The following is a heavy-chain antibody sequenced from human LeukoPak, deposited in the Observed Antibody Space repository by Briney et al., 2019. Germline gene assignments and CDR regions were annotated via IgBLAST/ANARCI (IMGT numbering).Heavy chain of an antibody. D-gene: IGHD3-3*01. V-gene: IGHV1-69*06. CDR1: GYTFTSYG. J-gene: IGHJ6*03. CDR2: IIPIFGTA. CDR3: ARGGDYDFWSGYYTGPYYYYMDV. Sequence: SVKVSCKASGYTFTSYGISWVRQAPGQGLEWMGGIIPIFGTANYAQKFQGRVTITADKSTSTAYMELSSLRSEDTAVYYCARGGDYDFWSGYYTGPYYYYMDVWGKGTTVTVSS.